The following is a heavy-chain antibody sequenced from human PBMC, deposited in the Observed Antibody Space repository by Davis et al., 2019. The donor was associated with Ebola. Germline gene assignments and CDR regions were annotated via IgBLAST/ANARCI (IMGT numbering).Heavy chain of an antibody. D-gene: IGHD3-3*01. V-gene: IGHV3-30*18. J-gene: IGHJ6*04. Sequence: GESLKISCAASGFTFSSYGMHWVRQAPGKGLEWVAAISYDATNKYYADSVKGRFTISRDNSKNTLYLHMNSLRAEDTAVYYCAKPTIPSYDFWSGPSPFHYYYGMDVWGKGTTVTVSS. CDR1: GFTFSSYG. CDR2: ISYDATNK. CDR3: AKPTIPSYDFWSGPSPFHYYYGMDV.